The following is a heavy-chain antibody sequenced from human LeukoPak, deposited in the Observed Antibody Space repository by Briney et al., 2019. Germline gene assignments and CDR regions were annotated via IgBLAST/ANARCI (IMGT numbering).Heavy chain of an antibody. CDR3: ARSMRLWFGESISLFDY. J-gene: IGHJ4*02. CDR1: GFTFSSYA. D-gene: IGHD3-10*01. CDR2: ISGSGGST. Sequence: GGSLRLSCAASGFTFSSYAMSWVRQAPGKGLEWVSAISGSGGSTYYADSVKGRFTISRDNSKNTLYLQMNSLRAEDTAVYYCARSMRLWFGESISLFDYWGQGTLVTVSS. V-gene: IGHV3-23*01.